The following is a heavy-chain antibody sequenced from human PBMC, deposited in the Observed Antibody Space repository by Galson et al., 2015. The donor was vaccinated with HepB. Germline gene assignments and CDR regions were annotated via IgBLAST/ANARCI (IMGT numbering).Heavy chain of an antibody. CDR2: TYYRSRWYN. J-gene: IGHJ3*02. CDR1: GDSVSSNSAA. V-gene: IGHV6-1*01. D-gene: IGHD6-19*01. Sequence: CAISGDSVSSNSAAWHRIRKSPSRGLEWLGRTYYRSRWYNDYAESVKGRVIVNPDTSLNQFSLQLNSVTPDDTAVYYCASIYSTAWDASDAFDTWGQGTMVTVSS. CDR3: ASIYSTAWDASDAFDT.